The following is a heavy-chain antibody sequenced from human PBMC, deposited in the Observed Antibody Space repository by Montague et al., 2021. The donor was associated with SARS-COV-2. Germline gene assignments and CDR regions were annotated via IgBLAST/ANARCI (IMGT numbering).Heavy chain of an antibody. D-gene: IGHD2-2*01. V-gene: IGHV4-39*07. CDR2: IYFSGGT. Sequence: SETLSLTCSVSGGQFIRSSHYWAWIRQAPGRGLEWIGNIYFSGGTNSNPSLRSRLTLSLDMSRAPFSPALRAVTASATALYYCARAYQGVPDRDFFDSWGQGLLVAVSS. J-gene: IGHJ4*02. CDR1: GGQFIRSSHY. CDR3: ARAYQGVPDRDFFDS.